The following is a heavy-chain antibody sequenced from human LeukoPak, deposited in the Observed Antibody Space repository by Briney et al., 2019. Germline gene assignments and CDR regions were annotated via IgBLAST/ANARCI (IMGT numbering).Heavy chain of an antibody. CDR3: ATFKEEAGTFFIDAFDI. V-gene: IGHV1-24*01. J-gene: IGHJ3*02. CDR1: GYTLTELS. D-gene: IGHD6-19*01. Sequence: ASVKVSCKVSGYTLTELSMHWVRQAPGKGLEWMGGFDPEDGETIYAQKFQGRVTMTEDTSTDTAYMELSSLRSEDTAVYYCATFKEEAGTFFIDAFDIWGQGTMVTVSS. CDR2: FDPEDGET.